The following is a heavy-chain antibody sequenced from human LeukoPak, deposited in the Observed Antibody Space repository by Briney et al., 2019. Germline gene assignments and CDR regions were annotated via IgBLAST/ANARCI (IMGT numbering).Heavy chain of an antibody. CDR1: GFTFSSYS. CDR3: AVGIAAAGTRDY. J-gene: IGHJ4*02. D-gene: IGHD6-13*01. V-gene: IGHV3-21*01. CDR2: ISSSSSYI. Sequence: GGSLRLSCAASGFTFSSYSMNWVRQAPGKGLEWVSSISSSSSYIYYADSVKGRFTISRDNAKNSLYLQMNSLRAEDTAVYYCAVGIAAAGTRDYWGQGTLVTVSS.